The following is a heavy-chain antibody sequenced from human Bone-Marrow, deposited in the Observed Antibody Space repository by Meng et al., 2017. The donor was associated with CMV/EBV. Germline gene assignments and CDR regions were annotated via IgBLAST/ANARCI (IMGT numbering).Heavy chain of an antibody. CDR1: GYTFTGYY. V-gene: IGHV1-2*02. CDR2: INPNSGGT. J-gene: IGHJ6*02. D-gene: IGHD4-11*01. CDR3: ARDRSYSRAYYYYGMDV. Sequence: ASGKVSCNASGYTFTGYYMHWVRQAPGQGLEWMGWINPNSGGTNYAQKFQGRVTMTRDTSISTAYMELSRLRSDDTAVYYCARDRSYSRAYYYYGMDVWGQGTTVTVSS.